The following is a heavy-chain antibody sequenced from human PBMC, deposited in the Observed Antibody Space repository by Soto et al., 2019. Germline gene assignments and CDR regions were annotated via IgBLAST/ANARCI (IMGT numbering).Heavy chain of an antibody. CDR2: IYYSGDT. V-gene: IGHV4-59*01. D-gene: IGHD6-19*01. CDR1: GGSMSNYY. J-gene: IGHJ5*02. Sequence: SETLSLTCTVSGGSMSNYYWSWIRQPPGKGLEYIGYIYYSGDTNYNPSFRSRATISIDTSRNQFSLILSSVSAADTAVYYCARGGWSVDLWGQGILVTVSS. CDR3: ARGGWSVDL.